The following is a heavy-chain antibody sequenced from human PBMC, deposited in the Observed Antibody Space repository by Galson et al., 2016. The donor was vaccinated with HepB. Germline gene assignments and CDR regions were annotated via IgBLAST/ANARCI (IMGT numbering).Heavy chain of an antibody. CDR3: AKDHPYYDSSGHYYPGGWVDP. CDR2: INASNGNT. Sequence: SVKVSCKASGYTFTTYVFHWVRQAPGQRLEWMGWINASNGNTKYSQKFQGRVTFTRNTSATTAYMELSSLTSEDTAVYYCAKDHPYYDSSGHYYPGGWVDPWGQGTLVTASS. CDR1: GYTFTTYV. V-gene: IGHV1-3*01. J-gene: IGHJ5*02. D-gene: IGHD3-22*01.